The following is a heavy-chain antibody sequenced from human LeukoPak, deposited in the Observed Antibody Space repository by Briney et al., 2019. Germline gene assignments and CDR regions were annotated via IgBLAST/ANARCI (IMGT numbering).Heavy chain of an antibody. CDR1: GGPMSRYY. D-gene: IGHD3-22*01. CDR3: ANLGPYYYDSSRYEGFDI. Sequence: SETLSLTCTVSGGPMSRYYWSWIRQPPGKGLEWLGYISYSGGTHYNPSLKGRVTISVDTSKNQFSLKLSSVTAADTAVYYCANLGPYYYDSSRYEGFDIWGQGTMVTVSS. J-gene: IGHJ3*02. CDR2: ISYSGGT. V-gene: IGHV4-59*12.